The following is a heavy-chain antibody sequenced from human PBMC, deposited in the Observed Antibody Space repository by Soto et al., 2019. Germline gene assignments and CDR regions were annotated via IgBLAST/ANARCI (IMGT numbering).Heavy chain of an antibody. Sequence: PAGSLRLSCAASQFSFSSYWMHWVRQVPGKGPAWVSRINHDGSKTEYADSVKGRFTISRDNTNNTLYLQMNSLRVEDTAMYYCVREPWGFSGTWYDYWGQGTLVTVSS. CDR3: VREPWGFSGTWYDY. V-gene: IGHV3-74*01. CDR2: INHDGSKT. J-gene: IGHJ4*02. D-gene: IGHD6-13*01. CDR1: QFSFSSYW.